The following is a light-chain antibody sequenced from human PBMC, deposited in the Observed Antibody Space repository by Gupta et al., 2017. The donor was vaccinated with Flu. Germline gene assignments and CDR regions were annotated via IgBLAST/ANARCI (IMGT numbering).Light chain of an antibody. J-gene: IGLJ2*01. V-gene: IGLV1-44*01. CDR1: SSNIGSNT. CDR2: SNN. CDR3: AAWDDSLNGNVV. Sequence: QSVLTQPPSASGTPGQRVTISCSGSSSNIGSNTVNWYQQLPGTAPKLLIYSNNQRPSGVPARFSGSKSGTSASLAISGLQSGDEADYYCAAWDDSLNGNVVFGGGTKLTVL.